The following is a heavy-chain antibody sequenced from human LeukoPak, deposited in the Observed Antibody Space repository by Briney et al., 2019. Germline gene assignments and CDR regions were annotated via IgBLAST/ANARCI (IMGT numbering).Heavy chain of an antibody. V-gene: IGHV3-7*04. D-gene: IGHD2-21*01. CDR3: ARDAYFAL. J-gene: IGHJ2*01. Sequence: GGSLRLSCAASGFTFSSYAMSWVRQAPGKGLEWVANIKQDGSEKYYLDSVKGRLTISRDNAKNSLYLQMNSLRAEDTAMYYCARDAYFALWGRGTMVTVSS. CDR2: IKQDGSEK. CDR1: GFTFSSYA.